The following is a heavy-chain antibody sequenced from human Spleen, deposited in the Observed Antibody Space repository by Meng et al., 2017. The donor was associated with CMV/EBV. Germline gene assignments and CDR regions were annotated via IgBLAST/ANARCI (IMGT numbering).Heavy chain of an antibody. D-gene: IGHD1-26*01. CDR2: ISGSGDRT. J-gene: IGHJ4*02. CDR3: AKEGTRIVGATHSFDY. Sequence: SGFTFTNYAMGWVRQAPGKGLEWVSSISGSGDRTYYADSVKGRFTISRDNSKNTLYVQMNSLRAEDTAVYYCAKEGTRIVGATHSFDYWGQGTLVTVSS. CDR1: GFTFTNYA. V-gene: IGHV3-23*01.